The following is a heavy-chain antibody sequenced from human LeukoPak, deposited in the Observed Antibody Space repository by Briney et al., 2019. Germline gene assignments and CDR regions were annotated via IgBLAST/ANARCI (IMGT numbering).Heavy chain of an antibody. CDR2: ISDDGGST. J-gene: IGHJ3*02. D-gene: IGHD2-15*01. V-gene: IGHV3-23*01. CDR1: GFTFRSYA. Sequence: PGGSLRLCCAAAGFTFRSYAMSWVRQAPGKGLEWVSAISDDGGSTYYADSVKGRFTISRDNSKNTLFLQMNSLRAEDTVVYYCARACSGGSCYLAAFDMWGRGTMVTVSS. CDR3: ARACSGGSCYLAAFDM.